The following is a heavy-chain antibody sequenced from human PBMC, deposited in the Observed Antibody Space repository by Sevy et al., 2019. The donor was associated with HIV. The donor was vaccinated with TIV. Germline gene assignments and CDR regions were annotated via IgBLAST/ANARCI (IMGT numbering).Heavy chain of an antibody. J-gene: IGHJ5*02. D-gene: IGHD6-13*01. CDR1: EFTFSSYS. V-gene: IGHV3-21*01. CDR2: ISSSSSYI. CDR3: ASFLGIAAAGPSGNWFDP. Sequence: GGSLRLSCAASEFTFSSYSMNWVRQAPGKGLEWVSSISSSSSYIYYADSVKGRFTISRDNAKNSLYLQMNSLRAEDTAVYYCASFLGIAAAGPSGNWFDPWGQGTLVTVSS.